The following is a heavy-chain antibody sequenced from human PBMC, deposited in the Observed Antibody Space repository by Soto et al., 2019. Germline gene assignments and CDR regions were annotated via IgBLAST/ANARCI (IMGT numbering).Heavy chain of an antibody. CDR2: NYYSGST. D-gene: IGHD3-3*01. CDR1: GGSISSYY. J-gene: IGHJ5*02. V-gene: IGHV4-59*01. Sequence: QVQLQESGPGLVKPSETLSLTCTVSGGSISSYYWSWIRQPPGTGLECIGYNYYSGSTNYKPSLQSRVTISVDPSKNQCPLKLSSVTAADTAVYYWARVGDFGSGWFDPWGQGTLVSVSS. CDR3: ARVGDFGSGWFDP.